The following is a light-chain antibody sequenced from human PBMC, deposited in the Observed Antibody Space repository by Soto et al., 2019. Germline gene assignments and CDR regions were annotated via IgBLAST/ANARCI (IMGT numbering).Light chain of an antibody. Sequence: EIVLTQSPGTLSLSPGERATLSCRASQSVSSSYLAWYQQKPGQAPRLLIYGASSRATGIPDRFSGSGSGTDFNLTISRVEPEDFAVDYCQQYGSSRTFGQGTKVES. V-gene: IGKV3-20*01. J-gene: IGKJ1*01. CDR1: QSVSSSY. CDR2: GAS. CDR3: QQYGSSRT.